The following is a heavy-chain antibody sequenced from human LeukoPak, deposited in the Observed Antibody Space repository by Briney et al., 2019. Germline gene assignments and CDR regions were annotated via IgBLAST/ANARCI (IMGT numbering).Heavy chain of an antibody. Sequence: GGSLRLSCAASGFTFSDYEMNWVRQAPGKGLDWVSYISSSGSAIGYADSVKGRFTVSRDNAKNSLFLQMNSLRAEDTAIYYCARYVYGTANGMDVWGQGTTVIVSS. J-gene: IGHJ6*02. D-gene: IGHD4-17*01. CDR3: ARYVYGTANGMDV. CDR1: GFTFSDYE. V-gene: IGHV3-48*03. CDR2: ISSSGSAI.